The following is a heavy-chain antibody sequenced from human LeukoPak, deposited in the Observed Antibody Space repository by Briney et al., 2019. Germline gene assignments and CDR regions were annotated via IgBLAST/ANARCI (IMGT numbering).Heavy chain of an antibody. J-gene: IGHJ4*02. D-gene: IGHD6-13*01. CDR3: AKGLSSTCDDPNDY. Sequence: GGSLRLSCAASGFTFISYAMNWVRQAPGKGLEWVSAICGSGDATYYADSVKGRFTISRDNSKNTLYLQMNSLRADDTAVYYCAKGLSSTCDDPNDYWGQGTLVTVSA. V-gene: IGHV3-23*01. CDR1: GFTFISYA. CDR2: ICGSGDAT.